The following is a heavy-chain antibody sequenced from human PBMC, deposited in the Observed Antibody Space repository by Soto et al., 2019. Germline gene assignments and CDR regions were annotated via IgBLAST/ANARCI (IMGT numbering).Heavy chain of an antibody. CDR3: AREEKQLARYGGDFDY. CDR1: DGSVSSGNYY. D-gene: IGHD6-13*01. CDR2: ISYIGST. V-gene: IGHV4-61*01. Sequence: KTSETLSLTCTVSDGSVSSGNYYWSWIRQPPWRGLEWIGHISYIGSTNYNPSLKSRVTISVDTSKNQFSLKLTSVTAADTAVYYCAREEKQLARYGGDFDYWGQGXPVTVYS. J-gene: IGHJ4*02.